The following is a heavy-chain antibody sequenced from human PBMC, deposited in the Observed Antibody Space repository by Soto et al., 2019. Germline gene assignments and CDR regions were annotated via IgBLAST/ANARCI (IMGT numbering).Heavy chain of an antibody. V-gene: IGHV3-23*01. CDR3: AKWLRGGSFYCDF. J-gene: IGHJ4*02. D-gene: IGHD3-16*01. CDR2: VQSNHVT. CDR1: GFTFDTYA. Sequence: GGSLRLSCEASGFTFDTYAMSWVRQAPGKGLEWVALVQSNHVTYYAGSVRGRFTISRDNSRNTVYLQMDSLRVEDTALYYCAKWLRGGSFYCDFWGQGALVTVSS.